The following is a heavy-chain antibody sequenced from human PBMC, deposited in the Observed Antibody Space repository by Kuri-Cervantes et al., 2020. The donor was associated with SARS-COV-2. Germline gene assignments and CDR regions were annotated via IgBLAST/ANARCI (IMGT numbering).Heavy chain of an antibody. J-gene: IGHJ4*02. V-gene: IGHV4-34*01. Sequence: ESLKISCAVYGGSFSGYYWSWIRQPPGKGLEWIGEINHSGSTNYNPSLKSRVTISVDTSKNQFSLKLSSVIAADTAVYYCARVKSVVTPDIDYWGQGTLVTVSS. D-gene: IGHD4-23*01. CDR3: ARVKSVVTPDIDY. CDR2: INHSGST. CDR1: GGSFSGYY.